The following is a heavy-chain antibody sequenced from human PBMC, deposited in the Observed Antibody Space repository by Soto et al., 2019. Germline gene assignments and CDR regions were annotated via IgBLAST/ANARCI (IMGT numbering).Heavy chain of an antibody. Sequence: GGSLRLSCAASGFTFSSYEMNWVRQAPGKGLEWVSYISSSGSTIYYADSVKGRFTISRDNAKNSLYLQMNNLRAEDTAVYYCARDIVVVPAAQHDYYYGMDVWGQGTTVTVSS. J-gene: IGHJ6*02. CDR2: ISSSGSTI. CDR3: ARDIVVVPAAQHDYYYGMDV. CDR1: GFTFSSYE. V-gene: IGHV3-48*03. D-gene: IGHD2-2*01.